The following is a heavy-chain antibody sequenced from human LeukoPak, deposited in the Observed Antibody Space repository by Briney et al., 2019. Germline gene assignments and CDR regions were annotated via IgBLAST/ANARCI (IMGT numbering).Heavy chain of an antibody. V-gene: IGHV3-48*02. D-gene: IGHD3-10*01. J-gene: IGHJ5*02. CDR1: GLTVSTNY. CDR2: ISSSSRTI. Sequence: PGGSLRLSCAATGLTVSTNYMNWVRQAPGRGLEWVSYISSSSRTIYYADSVKGRFTISRDNATNALYLQMNSLRDEDTAVYYCARLYAPGRYNWFDPWGQGTLVTVSS. CDR3: ARLYAPGRYNWFDP.